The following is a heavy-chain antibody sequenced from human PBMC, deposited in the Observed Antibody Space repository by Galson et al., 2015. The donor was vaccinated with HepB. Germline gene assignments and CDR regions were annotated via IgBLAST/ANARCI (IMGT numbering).Heavy chain of an antibody. CDR1: GFTFNTYG. CDR3: ARYYGDNGRPHGYGMDV. J-gene: IGHJ6*02. V-gene: IGHV3-33*01. D-gene: IGHD3-16*01. Sequence: SLRLSCAASGFTFNTYGMHWVRQAPGKGLEWVAVIWYDGSNAHYADSVKGRFTISRDNSKNTPYLQMDSLRAEDTAVYYCARYYGDNGRPHGYGMDVWGQGTTVTVSS. CDR2: IWYDGSNA.